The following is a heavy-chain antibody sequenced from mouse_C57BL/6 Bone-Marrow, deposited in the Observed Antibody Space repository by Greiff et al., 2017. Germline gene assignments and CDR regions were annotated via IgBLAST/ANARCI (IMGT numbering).Heavy chain of an antibody. D-gene: IGHD2-5*01. CDR1: GYTFTGYW. Sequence: QVQLQQSGAELMKPGASVKLSCKATGYTFTGYWLEWVKQRPGHGLEWIGEILPGGGSTNYNEKFKGKATFTADTSSNTDYMQLSSLTTEDSAIYYCARGYYSNYEGYFDYWGQGTTLTVSS. CDR3: ARGYYSNYEGYFDY. V-gene: IGHV1-9*01. J-gene: IGHJ2*01. CDR2: ILPGGGST.